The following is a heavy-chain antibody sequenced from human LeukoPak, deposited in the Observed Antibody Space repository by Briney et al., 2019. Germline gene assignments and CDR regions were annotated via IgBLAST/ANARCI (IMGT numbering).Heavy chain of an antibody. J-gene: IGHJ3*02. CDR3: ARAPVTVKDSFDI. Sequence: KPSETLSLTCAVYGGSFSGHSWGWIRKPPGKGLEWMGEINHSGITNYNPSLKSRVTISVDTSKNQFSLKLRSMTAADTAVYYCARAPVTVKDSFDIWGQGTMVTVSS. V-gene: IGHV4-34*01. CDR2: INHSGIT. D-gene: IGHD4-11*01. CDR1: GGSFSGHS.